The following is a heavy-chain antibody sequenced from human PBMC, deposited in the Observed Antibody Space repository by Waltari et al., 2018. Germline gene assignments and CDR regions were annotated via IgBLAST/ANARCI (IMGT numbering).Heavy chain of an antibody. CDR3: ARDGVGAFDI. J-gene: IGHJ3*02. D-gene: IGHD2-15*01. CDR2: IWYDGSNK. V-gene: IGHV3-33*01. CDR1: GFTFSNYG. Sequence: QVQLVESGGGVVQPGRPLRRSCSASGFTFSNYGIHWVRQAPGKGLEWVAVIWYDGSNKYYADSVKCRFTISRDNSKNTLYLQMNSLRAEDTAVYYCARDGVGAFDIWGQGTMVTVSS.